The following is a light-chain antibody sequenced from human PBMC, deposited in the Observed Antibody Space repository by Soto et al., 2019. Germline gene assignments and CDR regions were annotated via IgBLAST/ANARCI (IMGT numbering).Light chain of an antibody. V-gene: IGKV3-11*01. CDR3: QQRSNWPLT. J-gene: IGKJ4*01. CDR2: DAS. Sequence: EIVLTQSPCTLSLSPGERATLSCRASQSVSSSYLAWYQRKPGQAPRLLIYDASNRATGIPARFSGSGSGTDFTLTISSLEPEDFAVYYCQQRSNWPLTFGGGTKVDI. CDR1: QSVSSSY.